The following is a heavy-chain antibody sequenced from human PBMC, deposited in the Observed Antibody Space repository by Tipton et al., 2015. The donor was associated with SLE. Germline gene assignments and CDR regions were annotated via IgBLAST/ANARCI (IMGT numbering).Heavy chain of an antibody. J-gene: IGHJ4*02. Sequence: GLVKPSETLSLACSVSGISIIGYYWTWIRQPPGRGLEWIGSIYYTGTTSYNPSLKSRLTISVDTSKNQFSLKLSSMTAADTAVYFCARTGPDVELEWGDYFDFWGQGTLVTVPS. D-gene: IGHD3-3*01. CDR3: ARTGPDVELEWGDYFDF. V-gene: IGHV4-59*01. CDR2: IYYTGTT. CDR1: GISIIGYY.